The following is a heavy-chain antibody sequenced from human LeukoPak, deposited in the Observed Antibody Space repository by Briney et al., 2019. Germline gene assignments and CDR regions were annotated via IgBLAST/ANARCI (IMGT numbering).Heavy chain of an antibody. Sequence: PGGSLRLSCTASGFTFSSYGMHWVRQAPGKGLEWVAVISYDGSNKYYADSVKGRFTISRDNSKNTLYLQMNSLRAEDTAVYYCARQMVRGVSHRYYYGMDVWGQGTTVTVSS. V-gene: IGHV3-30*03. J-gene: IGHJ6*02. CDR1: GFTFSSYG. CDR2: ISYDGSNK. CDR3: ARQMVRGVSHRYYYGMDV. D-gene: IGHD3-10*01.